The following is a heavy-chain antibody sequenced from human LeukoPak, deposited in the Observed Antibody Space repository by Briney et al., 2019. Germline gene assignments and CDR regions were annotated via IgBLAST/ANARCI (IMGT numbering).Heavy chain of an antibody. V-gene: IGHV4-34*01. CDR1: GGSFSGYY. J-gene: IGHJ6*03. CDR3: AREGRIVVVPAAIPHYYYYYYMDV. D-gene: IGHD2-2*01. CDR2: INHSGST. Sequence: SETLSLTCAVYGGSFSGYYWSWIRQLPGKGLEWIGEINHSGSTNYNPSLKSRVTISVDTSKNQFSLKLSSVTAADTAVYYCAREGRIVVVPAAIPHYYYYYYMDVWGKGTTVTVSS.